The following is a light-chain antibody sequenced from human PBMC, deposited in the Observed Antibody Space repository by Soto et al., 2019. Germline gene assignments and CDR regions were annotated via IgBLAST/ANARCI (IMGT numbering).Light chain of an antibody. J-gene: IGLJ2*01. CDR2: RND. CDR3: AVWDNSLNGVA. CDR1: SSSIGAGYD. Sequence: QSVLTQPPSVSGAPGQRVTISCTGSSSSIGAGYDVHWYQQLPGTAPKLLMYRNDVRPSGVPDRFTGSKSGTSASLAISGLRSEDEADYYCAVWDNSLNGVAFGGGTKLTVL. V-gene: IGLV1-40*01.